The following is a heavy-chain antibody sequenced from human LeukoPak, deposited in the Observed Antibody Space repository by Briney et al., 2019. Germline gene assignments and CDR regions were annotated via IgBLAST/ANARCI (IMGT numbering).Heavy chain of an antibody. V-gene: IGHV4-34*01. J-gene: IGHJ4*02. D-gene: IGHD6-6*01. CDR1: GGSFSGYY. Sequence: SETLSLTCAVYGGSFSGYYWSWIRQPPGKGLEWIGEINHSGSTNYNPSLKSRVTISVDTSKNQFSLRLSSVTAADTAVYYCARASAYSSSSGVNYWDQGTLVTVSS. CDR3: ARASAYSSSSGVNY. CDR2: INHSGST.